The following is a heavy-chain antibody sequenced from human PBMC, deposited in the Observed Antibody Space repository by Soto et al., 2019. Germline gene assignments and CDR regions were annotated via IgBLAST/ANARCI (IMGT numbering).Heavy chain of an antibody. CDR1: GFTFSSYA. D-gene: IGHD2-2*02. CDR2: ISRSGGNT. Sequence: EVQLLESGGGLVQPGGSLRLSCAASGFTFSSYAMSWVRQAPGKGLEWVSAISRSGGNTYYADSVKGRFTISRDNSKNTLYLQMNSLRAEDTAVYYCAKLLADIVVVPAAIREYYYYGMDVWGQGTTVTVSS. CDR3: AKLLADIVVVPAAIREYYYYGMDV. J-gene: IGHJ6*02. V-gene: IGHV3-23*01.